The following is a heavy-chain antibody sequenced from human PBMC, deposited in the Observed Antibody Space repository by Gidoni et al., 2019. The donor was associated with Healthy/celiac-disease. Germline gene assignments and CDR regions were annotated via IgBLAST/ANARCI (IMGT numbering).Heavy chain of an antibody. CDR3: ARDLTSSSWYNYYYYGMDV. CDR2: ISSSSSTI. V-gene: IGHV3-48*01. Sequence: GLEWVSYISSSSSTIYYADSVKGRFTISRDNAKNSLYLQMNSLRAEDTAVYYCARDLTSSSWYNYYYYGMDVWGQGTTVTVSS. J-gene: IGHJ6*02. D-gene: IGHD6-13*01.